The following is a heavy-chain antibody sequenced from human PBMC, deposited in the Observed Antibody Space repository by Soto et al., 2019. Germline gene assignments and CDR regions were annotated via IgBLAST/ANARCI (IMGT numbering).Heavy chain of an antibody. CDR3: ARDATFGTKGGSFDI. D-gene: IGHD3-16*01. CDR2: MWYDGTNK. Sequence: PGGSLRLSCAASGFTFRIYSMHWVRQSPGKGLEWVAVMWYDGTNKYYGESVKGRFTISRDNSENTLYLQMNSLRVEDTAVYYCARDATFGTKGGSFDIWGHGTRVTVS. V-gene: IGHV3-33*01. CDR1: GFTFRIYS. J-gene: IGHJ3*02.